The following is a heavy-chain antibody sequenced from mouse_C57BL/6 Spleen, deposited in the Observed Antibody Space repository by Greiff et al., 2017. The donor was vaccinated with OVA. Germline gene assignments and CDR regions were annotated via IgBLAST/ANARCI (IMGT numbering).Heavy chain of an antibody. CDR3: ARMDYDSAWFAY. Sequence: VQLKQSGPELVKPGASVKISCKASGYSFTGYYMNWVKQSPEKSLEWIGEINPSTGGTTYNQKFKAKATLTVDKSSSTAYMQLKSLTSEDSAVYYCARMDYDSAWFAYWGQGTLVTVSA. CDR2: INPSTGGT. D-gene: IGHD2-4*01. V-gene: IGHV1-42*01. J-gene: IGHJ3*01. CDR1: GYSFTGYY.